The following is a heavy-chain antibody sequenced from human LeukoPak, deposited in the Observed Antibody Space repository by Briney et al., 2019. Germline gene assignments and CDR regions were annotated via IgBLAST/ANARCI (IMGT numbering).Heavy chain of an antibody. CDR2: ISYDGSNK. Sequence: PGGSLRLSCAASGFTFGTYAMQWVRHTPAKGLEWVAFISYDGSNKHYADSVKGRFAISRDNSKNTLYLQMNSLRAEDTALYYCARGGDGYNSPPVYWGQGTLVTVSS. D-gene: IGHD5-24*01. CDR1: GFTFGTYA. CDR3: ARGGDGYNSPPVY. V-gene: IGHV3-30*09. J-gene: IGHJ4*02.